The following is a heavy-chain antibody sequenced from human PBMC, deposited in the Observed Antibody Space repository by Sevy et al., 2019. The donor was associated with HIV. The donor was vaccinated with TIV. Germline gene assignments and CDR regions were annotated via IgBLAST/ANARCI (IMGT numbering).Heavy chain of an antibody. J-gene: IGHJ5*02. CDR1: GFTFSSYW. V-gene: IGHV3-7*03. CDR3: AKGGIAVARTIGS. D-gene: IGHD6-19*01. CDR2: IKQDGSEK. Sequence: GGSLRLSCAASGFTFSSYWMSWVRQAPGKGLECVANIKQDGSEKYYVDSVKGRFTISRDNAKNSLYLQMNSLRAEDTAVYYCAKGGIAVARTIGSWGQGTLVTVSS.